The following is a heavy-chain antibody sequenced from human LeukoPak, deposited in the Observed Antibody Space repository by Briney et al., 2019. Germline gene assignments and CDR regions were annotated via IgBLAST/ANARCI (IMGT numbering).Heavy chain of an antibody. D-gene: IGHD3-22*01. V-gene: IGHV4-39*07. CDR1: GGSISSSSYY. Sequence: SETLSLTCTVSGGSISSSSYYWGWMRQPPGQGLEWIGCIYESRSSYSNPSLKSRVTISVDTSKNQFSLKLSSVTAAATAAYYSARDMIVVVMSVSPDTSNWFDPWGQGTLVTVSS. J-gene: IGHJ5*02. CDR2: IYESRSS. CDR3: ARDMIVVVMSVSPDTSNWFDP.